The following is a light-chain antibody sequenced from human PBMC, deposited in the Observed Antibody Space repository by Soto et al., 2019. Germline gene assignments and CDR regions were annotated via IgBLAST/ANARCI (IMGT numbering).Light chain of an antibody. CDR1: QGIGSN. Sequence: AIQLTQSPSSLSASVGDRVTITCRASQGIGSNLAWYHQKPGKPPKLLIYDASSLESGVPSRFSGSGFGADFTLTISSLQPADFATYYCQQFSFLPVSFGGGTRVEI. CDR2: DAS. V-gene: IGKV1-13*02. J-gene: IGKJ4*01. CDR3: QQFSFLPVS.